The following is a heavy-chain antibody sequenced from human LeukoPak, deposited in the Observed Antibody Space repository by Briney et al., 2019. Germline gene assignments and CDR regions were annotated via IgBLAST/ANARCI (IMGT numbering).Heavy chain of an antibody. CDR2: ISGSGGTS. Sequence: GGSLRLSCAASGFTFSSHAMSWVRQAPGKGLEWVSSISGSGGTSYYADSVKGRFTISRDNSKNTLYLQMNSLRAEDTAVYYCGKDRGVHDYWGQGTLVTVSS. V-gene: IGHV3-23*01. CDR3: GKDRGVHDY. D-gene: IGHD1-1*01. J-gene: IGHJ4*02. CDR1: GFTFSSHA.